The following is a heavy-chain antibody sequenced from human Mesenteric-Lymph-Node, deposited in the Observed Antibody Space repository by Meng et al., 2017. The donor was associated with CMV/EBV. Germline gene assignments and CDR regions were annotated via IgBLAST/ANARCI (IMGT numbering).Heavy chain of an antibody. CDR1: EVTYSNYS. CDR3: ARHSSGWSILDY. Sequence: CDASEVTYSNYSFHWVQQAPGQGLGWVGGIIPISGTVNYAQDFRGRVTFTTEESTSTASMELTNLRSEDTAVYYCARHSSGWSILDYWGQGALVTVSS. D-gene: IGHD6-19*01. J-gene: IGHJ4*02. CDR2: IIPISGTV. V-gene: IGHV1-69*05.